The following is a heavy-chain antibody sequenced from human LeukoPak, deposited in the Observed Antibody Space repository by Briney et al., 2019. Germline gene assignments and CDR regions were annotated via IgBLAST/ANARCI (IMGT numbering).Heavy chain of an antibody. J-gene: IGHJ4*02. CDR1: GFTFSSYV. V-gene: IGHV3-30*04. CDR3: ARNRQLDY. Sequence: GRSLRLSCAASGFTFSSYVMNWVRQAPGKGLEWVASKSYDGSNKYCADSVKGRFTISRDNSKNTLYLEMNSLRAEDTAVYYCARNRQLDYWGQGTLVTVSS. CDR2: KSYDGSNK. D-gene: IGHD6-13*01.